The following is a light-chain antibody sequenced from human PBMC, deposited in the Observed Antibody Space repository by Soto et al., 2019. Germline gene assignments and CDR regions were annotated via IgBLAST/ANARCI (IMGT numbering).Light chain of an antibody. CDR1: QSVSSN. V-gene: IGKV3-15*01. Sequence: EIVMTQSPATLSVSPGERATLSCRASQSVSSNLAWYQQKPGQAPRRIIYGASTRATGIPARFSGSGSGTEFTHTISILQSEDFSFYYCQQYNNWPFTVGPGTKVDIK. CDR2: GAS. J-gene: IGKJ3*01. CDR3: QQYNNWPFT.